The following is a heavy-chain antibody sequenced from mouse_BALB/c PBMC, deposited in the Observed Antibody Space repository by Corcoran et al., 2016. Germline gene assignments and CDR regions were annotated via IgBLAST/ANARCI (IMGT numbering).Heavy chain of an antibody. D-gene: IGHD1-2*01. CDR3: ANGTTAR. CDR2: INPYNDGT. CDR1: GYTFTSYV. J-gene: IGHJ3*02. Sequence: EVQLQQSGPELVKPGASGKMSCKASGYTFTSYVMHWVKQKHGQGPEWIGYINPYNDGTKYNEKFKGKATLTSDKSSSTAYMELSSLTSEDSAVYYCANGTTARWGQGTLVTVSA. V-gene: IGHV1S136*01.